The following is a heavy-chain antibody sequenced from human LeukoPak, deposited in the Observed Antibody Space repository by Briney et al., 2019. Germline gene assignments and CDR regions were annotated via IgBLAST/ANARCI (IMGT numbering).Heavy chain of an antibody. J-gene: IGHJ5*02. CDR3: ARGRDYYGSGSYGGYDP. V-gene: IGHV1-18*01. Sequence: ASVKVSCKASGYTFTSYGISWVRQAPGQGLEWMGWISAYNGNTNYAQKFQGRVTMTRNTSISTAYMELSSLRSEDTAVYYCARGRDYYGSGSYGGYDPWGQGTLVTVSS. D-gene: IGHD3-10*01. CDR2: ISAYNGNT. CDR1: GYTFTSYG.